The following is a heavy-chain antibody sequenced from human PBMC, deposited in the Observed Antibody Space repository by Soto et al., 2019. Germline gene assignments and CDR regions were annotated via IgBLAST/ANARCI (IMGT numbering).Heavy chain of an antibody. CDR3: ARDAGHDYGGNSGWFDP. J-gene: IGHJ5*02. V-gene: IGHV1-69*01. D-gene: IGHD4-17*01. Sequence: QVQLVQSGAEVKKPGSSVKVSCKASGGTFSSYAISWVRQAPGQGLEWMGGIIPIFGTANYAKKFQGRVTITADESTSTAYMELSSLRSEATAVYYCARDAGHDYGGNSGWFDPWGQGTLVTVSS. CDR1: GGTFSSYA. CDR2: IIPIFGTA.